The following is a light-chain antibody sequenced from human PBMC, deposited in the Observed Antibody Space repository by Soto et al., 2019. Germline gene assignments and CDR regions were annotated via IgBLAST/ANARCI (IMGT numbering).Light chain of an antibody. V-gene: IGLV4-60*02. CDR3: ETWDSNIWV. CDR1: SGHSSYI. J-gene: IGLJ3*02. CDR2: VEGSGSY. Sequence: QSVLTQSSSASAPLGSSVNLTCTLTSGHSSYIIAWHQQQPGEAPRYLMKVEGSGSYNKGSGVPDRFSGSSSGTDRYLTISNLQFEDEADYYCETWDSNIWVFGGGTKVTVL.